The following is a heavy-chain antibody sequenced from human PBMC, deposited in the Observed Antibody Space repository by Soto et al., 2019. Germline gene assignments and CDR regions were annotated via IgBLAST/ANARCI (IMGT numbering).Heavy chain of an antibody. V-gene: IGHV1-18*04. CDR2: ISVKTGDT. CDR1: VYTFTSYG. J-gene: IGHJ4*02. CDR3: ARDYGSIKSQEFDY. Sequence: ASVKVACKSSVYTFTSYGFSGVRPAPGQGLEWMGWISVKTGDTDYAQKFQDRVIMTTDTSTSTAYMELRSLRSDDTAVYYCARDYGSIKSQEFDYWGQGARVTV. D-gene: IGHD3-10*01.